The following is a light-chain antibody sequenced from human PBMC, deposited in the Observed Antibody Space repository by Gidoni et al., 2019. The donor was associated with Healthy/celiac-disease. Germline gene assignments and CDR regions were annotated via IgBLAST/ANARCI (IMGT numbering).Light chain of an antibody. CDR2: DAS. J-gene: IGKJ2*01. CDR1: QSVSSY. CDR3: KQGPT. V-gene: IGKV3-11*01. Sequence: EIVLTQSPATLSLSPGERATLSCRASQSVSSYLAWYQQKPGQAPRLLIYDASNRATGIPARFSGSGSGTDFTLTISSLEPEDFAVYYCKQGPTFGQGTKLEIK.